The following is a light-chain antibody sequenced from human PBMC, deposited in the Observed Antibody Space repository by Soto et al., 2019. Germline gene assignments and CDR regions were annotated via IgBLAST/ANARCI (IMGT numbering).Light chain of an antibody. CDR3: QQYNNWPGRT. CDR2: DIS. CDR1: QSVSRY. Sequence: EIVLTQSPATLSLSPGERATLSCRASQSVSRYLAWYQQRPGQAPRLLIYDISNRATGIPARFSGSGSGTDFTLTISSLQSEDFAVYYCQQYNNWPGRTFGGGTKVEIK. V-gene: IGKV3-11*01. J-gene: IGKJ4*01.